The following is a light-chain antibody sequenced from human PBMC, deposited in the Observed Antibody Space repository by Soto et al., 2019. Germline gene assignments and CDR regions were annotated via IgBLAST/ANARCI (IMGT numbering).Light chain of an antibody. Sequence: QSVLTQPPSVSEAPRQRVTISCSGSSSNIGNNAVNWYQQLPGKAPKLLIYYDDLLPSGVSDRFSGSKFGTSASLAISGLQSEDEADYYCAAWDDSLNVLVFGGGTKRTVL. V-gene: IGLV1-36*01. CDR2: YDD. J-gene: IGLJ2*01. CDR1: SSNIGNNA. CDR3: AAWDDSLNVLV.